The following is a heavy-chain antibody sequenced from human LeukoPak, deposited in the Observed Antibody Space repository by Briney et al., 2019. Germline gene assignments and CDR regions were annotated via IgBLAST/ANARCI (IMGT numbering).Heavy chain of an antibody. CDR1: GYTFSNYG. D-gene: IGHD2-15*01. V-gene: IGHV1-18*01. CDR3: ARHIVVVREYYYFGMDV. J-gene: IGHJ6*01. Sequence: ASVKVSCKASGYTFSNYGISWVRQAPGQGLEWIGWIHSSNGNTNYAQRLQGRVTMTTAPSTSTAYMELRSLRSDDTAVYYCARHIVVVREYYYFGMDVWGQGTTVTVSS. CDR2: IHSSNGNT.